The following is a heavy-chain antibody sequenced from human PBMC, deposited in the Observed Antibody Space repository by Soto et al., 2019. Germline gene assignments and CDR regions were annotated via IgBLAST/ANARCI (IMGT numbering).Heavy chain of an antibody. CDR2: ISAYNGNT. J-gene: IGHJ4*02. V-gene: IGHV1-18*01. CDR3: ATINQWAQPYFDD. Sequence: ASVKVSCKASGYTFTSYAISWVRQAPGQGLEWMGWISAYNGNTNYAQKLQGRVTMTTDTSTTTAYMELRSLKSEDTAVYYCATINQWAQPYFDDWGQGTLVTVSS. D-gene: IGHD2-8*01. CDR1: GYTFTSYA.